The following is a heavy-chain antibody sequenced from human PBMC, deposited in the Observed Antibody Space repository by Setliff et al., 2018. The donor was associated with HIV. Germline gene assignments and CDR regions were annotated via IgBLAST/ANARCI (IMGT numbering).Heavy chain of an antibody. V-gene: IGHV4-38-2*01. D-gene: IGHD6-13*01. J-gene: IGHJ4*02. Sequence: SSETLSLTCVVSGNSISSGYYWGWVRQPPGKGLEWIGSIYHTGSTYYNLSLKGRVTISVDTSKNQFSLKLTSLTAADTAVYYCARIDGEAADTNYWGQGTLVTVSS. CDR2: IYHTGST. CDR3: ARIDGEAADTNY. CDR1: GNSISSGYY.